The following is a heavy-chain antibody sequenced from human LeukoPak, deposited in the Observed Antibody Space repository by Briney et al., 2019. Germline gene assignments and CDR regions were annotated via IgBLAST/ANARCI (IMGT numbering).Heavy chain of an antibody. V-gene: IGHV2-5*01. J-gene: IGHJ4*02. CDR1: GFSLSTSGVG. CDR2: IYWNDDK. Sequence: SGPTLVHPTQTLTLTCTFSGFSLSTSGVGVGWIRQPPGKALEWLALIYWNDDKRYSPSLKSRLTITKDTSKNQVVLTMTNMDPVDTATYYCAHRAAAGMGYYFDYWGQGTLVTVSS. D-gene: IGHD6-13*01. CDR3: AHRAAAGMGYYFDY.